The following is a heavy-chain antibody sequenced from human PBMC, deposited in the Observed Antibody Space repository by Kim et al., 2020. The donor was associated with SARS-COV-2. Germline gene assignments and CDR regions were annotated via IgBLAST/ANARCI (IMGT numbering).Heavy chain of an antibody. CDR1: GFTFSSYA. V-gene: IGHV3-23*01. J-gene: IGHJ4*02. CDR3: AKGGKGWYSSSWYDY. D-gene: IGHD6-13*01. Sequence: GGSLRLSCAASGFTFSSYAMSWVRQAPGKGLEWVSAISGSGGSTYYADSVKGRFTISRDNSKNTLYLQMNSLRAEDTAVYYCAKGGKGWYSSSWYDYWGQGTLVTVSS. CDR2: ISGSGGST.